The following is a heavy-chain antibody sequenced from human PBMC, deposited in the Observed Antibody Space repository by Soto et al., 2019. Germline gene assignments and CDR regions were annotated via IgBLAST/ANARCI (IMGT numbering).Heavy chain of an antibody. V-gene: IGHV4-59*01. CDR2: IYHSAST. CDR1: GDPMRSYY. D-gene: IGHD4-4*01. CDR3: VKVGQDSRNYFYYGMDV. J-gene: IGHJ6*02. Sequence: QVQLQESGPGLVKPSETLSLTCTVSGDPMRSYYWSWIRQAPGKGLEWIGYIYHSASTNYNPSLESRVTISIDTAKKQFSLKMSSVTAADTAVYYCVKVGQDSRNYFYYGMDVWGQGITVTVSS.